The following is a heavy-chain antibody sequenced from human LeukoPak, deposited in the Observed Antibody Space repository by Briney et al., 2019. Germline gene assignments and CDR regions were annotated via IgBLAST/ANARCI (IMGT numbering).Heavy chain of an antibody. CDR3: ARGHSGWYDY. V-gene: IGHV3-23*01. Sequence: GGSLRLSCAASGFTFSSYAMSWVRQAPGKGLRWVSAISGSGGSTYYADSVKGRFTISRDNSKNALYLQMNSLRAEDTAVYYCARGHSGWYDYWGQGTLVTVSS. CDR1: GFTFSSYA. CDR2: ISGSGGST. D-gene: IGHD6-19*01. J-gene: IGHJ4*02.